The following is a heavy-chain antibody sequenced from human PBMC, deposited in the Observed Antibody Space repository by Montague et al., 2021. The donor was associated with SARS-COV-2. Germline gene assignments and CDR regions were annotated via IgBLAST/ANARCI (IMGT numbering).Heavy chain of an antibody. CDR3: ARHHPAGGLRP. V-gene: IGHV4-59*08. CDR2: IYYSWST. D-gene: IGHD2-8*02. Sequence: SETLSLTCTVSGGSISSDYWCWIRQPPGKGLDLIGYIYYSWSTNYNPSLKSRGTISVDTSKNQISLKLSSVTAADTAVYYCARHHPAGGLRPWGQGTLVTVSS. CDR1: GGSISSDY. J-gene: IGHJ5*02.